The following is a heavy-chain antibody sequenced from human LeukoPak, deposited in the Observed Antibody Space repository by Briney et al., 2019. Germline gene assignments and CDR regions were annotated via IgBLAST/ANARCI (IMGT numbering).Heavy chain of an antibody. CDR3: ASTMITFGGVIARFDY. Sequence: PGGSLRLSCAASGFTFSSYGMHWVRQAPGKGLEWVAFIRYDGSNKYYADSVKGRFTISRDNSKNTLYLQMNSLRAEDTAVYYCASTMITFGGVIARFDYWGQGTLVTVSS. CDR2: IRYDGSNK. D-gene: IGHD3-16*02. V-gene: IGHV3-30*02. J-gene: IGHJ4*02. CDR1: GFTFSSYG.